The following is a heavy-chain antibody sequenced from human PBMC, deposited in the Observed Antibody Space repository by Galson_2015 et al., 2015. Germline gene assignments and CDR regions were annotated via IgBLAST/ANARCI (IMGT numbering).Heavy chain of an antibody. CDR2: IWYDGSNK. Sequence: SLRLSCAASGFTFSSYGMHWVRQAPGKGLEWVAVIWYDGSNKYYADSVKGRFTISRDNSKNTLYLQMNSLRAEDTAVYYCARVPDGKGYYYMDVWGKGTTVTVSS. CDR1: GFTFSSYG. J-gene: IGHJ6*03. V-gene: IGHV3-33*01. CDR3: ARVPDGKGYYYMDV.